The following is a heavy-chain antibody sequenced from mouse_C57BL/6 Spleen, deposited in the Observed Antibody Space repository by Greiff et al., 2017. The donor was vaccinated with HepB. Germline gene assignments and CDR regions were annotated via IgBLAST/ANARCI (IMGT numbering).Heavy chain of an antibody. V-gene: IGHV5-17*01. CDR1: GFTFSDYG. CDR2: ISSGSSTI. Sequence: EVKVEESGGGLVKPGGSLKLSCAASGFTFSDYGMHWVRQAPEKGLEWVAYISSGSSTIYYADTVKGRFTISRDNAKNTLFLQMTSLRSEDTAMYYCAREIITTVVAPFDYWGQGTTLTVSS. J-gene: IGHJ2*01. D-gene: IGHD1-1*01. CDR3: AREIITTVVAPFDY.